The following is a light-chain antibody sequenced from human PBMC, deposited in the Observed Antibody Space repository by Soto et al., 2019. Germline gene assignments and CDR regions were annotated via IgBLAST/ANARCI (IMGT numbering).Light chain of an antibody. J-gene: IGKJ1*01. Sequence: EIVLTQSPGTLSLSPGERATLSCRASQSVSSSFLAWYQQKPGQPPRLLIYGASNRATGSPDRFSGSGSGTDFTLTISRLEPEDFAVYYCQQYDSSPWTFGQGTKVEIE. CDR1: QSVSSSF. CDR2: GAS. V-gene: IGKV3-20*01. CDR3: QQYDSSPWT.